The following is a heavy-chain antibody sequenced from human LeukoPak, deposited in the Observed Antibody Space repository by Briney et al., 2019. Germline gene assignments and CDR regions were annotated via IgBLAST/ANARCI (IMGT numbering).Heavy chain of an antibody. CDR3: AKDRGLSGSLGD. CDR2: ISSGGGDK. J-gene: IGHJ4*02. CDR1: GFTFSSYE. D-gene: IGHD1-26*01. Sequence: GGSLRLSCVASGFTFSSYEMNWVRQAPGKGLEWISYISSGGGDKYYADSVKGRFTISRDNSKNTLYLQMNSLRAEDTAVYYCAKDRGLSGSLGDWGQGTLVTVSS. V-gene: IGHV3-48*03.